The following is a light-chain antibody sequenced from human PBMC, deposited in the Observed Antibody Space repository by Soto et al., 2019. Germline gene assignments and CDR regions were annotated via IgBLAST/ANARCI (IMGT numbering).Light chain of an antibody. CDR2: AAS. J-gene: IGKJ3*01. CDR1: QGIRNF. CDR3: QKYSSVPV. V-gene: IGKV1-27*01. Sequence: DIQLTQSPTSLSASVGDRVTITCRASQGIRNFVAWYQQKPGKAPKLLIYAASTLQSGVPSRFSGSGSGTDMTVTINSLQPEDVETYSGQKYSSVPVFGPGTKVDIK.